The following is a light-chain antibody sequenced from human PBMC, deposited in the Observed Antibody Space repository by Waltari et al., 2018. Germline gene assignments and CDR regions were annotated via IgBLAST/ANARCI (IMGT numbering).Light chain of an antibody. CDR1: NSDVGGYNY. CDR2: EVT. CDR3: SSYTNSSTYV. J-gene: IGLJ1*01. V-gene: IGLV2-14*01. Sequence: QSALTQPASVSGSPGQSITISCTGTNSDVGGYNYVSWYQQRPGKAPQLLVSEVTNRPSGVSSRFSGSKSDNTASLTISGLLAEDEADYYCSSYTNSSTYVFGTGTKVTVL.